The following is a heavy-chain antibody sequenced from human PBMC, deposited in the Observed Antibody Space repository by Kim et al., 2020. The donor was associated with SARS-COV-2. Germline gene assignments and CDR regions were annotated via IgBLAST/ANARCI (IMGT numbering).Heavy chain of an antibody. Sequence: GGSLRLSCAASGFTFNNYAMSWVRQAPGKGLEWVSTISGSATSTYYADSVKGRFTVSRDNSKDMIHLQMNTLGAEDTAVYYCAKMGRWELRFFYFWGQGTLDTVSS. V-gene: IGHV3-23*01. CDR2: ISGSATST. J-gene: IGHJ4*02. CDR3: AKMGRWELRFFYF. D-gene: IGHD1-7*01. CDR1: GFTFNNYA.